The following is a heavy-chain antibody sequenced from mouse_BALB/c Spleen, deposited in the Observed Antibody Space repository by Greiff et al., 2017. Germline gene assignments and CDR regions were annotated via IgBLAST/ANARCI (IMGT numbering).Heavy chain of an antibody. D-gene: IGHD2-4*01. J-gene: IGHJ2*01. V-gene: IGHV5-6*01. CDR2: ISSGGSYT. CDR3: ARHSIYYDYDGHYFDY. CDR1: GFTFSSYG. Sequence: EVQLQESGGDLVKPGGSLKLSCAASGFTFSSYGMSWVRQTPDKRLEWVATISSGGSYTYYPDSVKGRFTISRDNAKNTLYLQMSSLKSEDTAMYYCARHSIYYDYDGHYFDYWGQGTTLTVSS.